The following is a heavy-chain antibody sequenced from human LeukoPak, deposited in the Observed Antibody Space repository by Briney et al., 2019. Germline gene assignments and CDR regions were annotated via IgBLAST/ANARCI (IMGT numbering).Heavy chain of an antibody. J-gene: IGHJ4*02. CDR3: ARDTRLDY. CDR2: IWYDGSNK. Sequence: KSGRSLRLSCAASGITFRNYGMHWVRQAPGKGLEWVAIIWYDGSNKYYADSVKGRFTISRDNAKNSLYLQMNSLRAEDTAVYYCARDTRLDYWGQGTLVTVSS. D-gene: IGHD3-3*01. V-gene: IGHV3-33*01. CDR1: GITFRNYG.